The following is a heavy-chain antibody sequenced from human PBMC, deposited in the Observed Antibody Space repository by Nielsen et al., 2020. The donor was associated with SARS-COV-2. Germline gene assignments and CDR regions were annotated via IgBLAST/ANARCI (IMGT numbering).Heavy chain of an antibody. CDR1: GGSISAYY. V-gene: IGHV3-53*01. CDR3: ASPRREVPAALGDV. J-gene: IGHJ6*02. D-gene: IGHD2-2*01. CDR2: IYSGGST. Sequence: ETLSLTCTLSGGSISAYYWSWVRQAPGKGLEWVSVIYSGGSTYYADSVKGRFTISRDNSKNTLYLQMNSLRAEDTAVYYCASPRREVPAALGDVWGQGTTVTVSS.